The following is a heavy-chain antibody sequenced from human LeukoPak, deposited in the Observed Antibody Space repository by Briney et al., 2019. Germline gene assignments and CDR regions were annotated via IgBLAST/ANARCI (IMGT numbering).Heavy chain of an antibody. V-gene: IGHV3-23*01. J-gene: IGHJ4*02. Sequence: GGSLRLSCAASGFTFSSYGMNWVRQTPGKGLEWVSAISSGGSTYYADSVKGRFTISRDNSKNTLYLQMNSLRAADTAVYYCARDKGTSYLSSFDYWGQGTLVTVSS. CDR1: GFTFSSYG. D-gene: IGHD6-6*01. CDR3: ARDKGTSYLSSFDY. CDR2: ISSGGST.